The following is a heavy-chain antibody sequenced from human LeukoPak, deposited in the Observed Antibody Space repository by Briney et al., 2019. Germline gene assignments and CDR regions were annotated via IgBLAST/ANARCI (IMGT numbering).Heavy chain of an antibody. J-gene: IGHJ4*02. V-gene: IGHV3-53*01. D-gene: IGHD5-12*01. CDR1: GFTASSNY. Sequence: GGSLRLPCAASGFTASSNYMNWVRQAPGKGLEWVSVIYSGGTTYYTDSVKGRFIISRDNSKNTLYLQMNSLRVEDTAVYYCARGSGTNYFDYGGQGTLVTVSS. CDR3: ARGSGTNYFDY. CDR2: IYSGGTT.